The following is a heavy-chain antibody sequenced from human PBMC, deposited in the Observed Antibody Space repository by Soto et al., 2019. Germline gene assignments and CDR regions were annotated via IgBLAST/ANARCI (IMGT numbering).Heavy chain of an antibody. CDR1: GFTFSSYG. D-gene: IGHD2-2*01. CDR3: AKDNDCISTSCYPIWYYGMDV. CDR2: ISYDGSNK. V-gene: IGHV3-30*18. Sequence: QVQLVESGGGVVQPGRSLRLSCAASGFTFSSYGMHWVRQAPGKGLEWVAVISYDGSNKYYADSVKGRFTISRDNSKNTLYLQMNSLRAEDTAVYYCAKDNDCISTSCYPIWYYGMDVWGQGTTVTVSS. J-gene: IGHJ6*02.